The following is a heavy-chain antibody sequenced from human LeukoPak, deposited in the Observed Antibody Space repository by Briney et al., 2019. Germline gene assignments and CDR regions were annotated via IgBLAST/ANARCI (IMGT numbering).Heavy chain of an antibody. D-gene: IGHD5-18*01. V-gene: IGHV3-30*02. CDR1: GFTFSSYG. J-gene: IGHJ4*02. CDR3: AKEDGGYSYGYGDFDY. CDR2: IRYDGSNK. Sequence: GGSLRLSCAGSGFTFSSYGMHWVRQAPGKGLEWVAFIRYDGSNKYYADSVKGRFTISRDNSKNTLYLQMNSLRAEDTAAYYCAKEDGGYSYGYGDFDYWGQGTLVTVSS.